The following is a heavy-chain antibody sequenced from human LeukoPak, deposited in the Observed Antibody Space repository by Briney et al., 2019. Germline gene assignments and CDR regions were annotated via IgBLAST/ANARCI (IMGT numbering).Heavy chain of an antibody. CDR3: ARLGRQRIFKTRGAFDI. J-gene: IGHJ3*02. V-gene: IGHV4-59*12. CDR1: GGSISSYF. CDR2: IYYSGST. D-gene: IGHD2/OR15-2a*01. Sequence: PSETLSLTCTVSGGSISSYFWTWIRQPPGKGLEWIGYIYYSGSTNYNPSLKSRVTISVDTSKNQFSLRLSSVTAADTAVYYCARLGRQRIFKTRGAFDIWGQGTMVTVSS.